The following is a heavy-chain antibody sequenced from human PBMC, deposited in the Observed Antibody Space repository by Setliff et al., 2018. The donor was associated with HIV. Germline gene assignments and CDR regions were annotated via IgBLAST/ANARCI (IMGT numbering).Heavy chain of an antibody. CDR3: ARDPRRWLFDY. Sequence: PGGSLRLSCEGNGFSFSDYWMTWVRQAPGKGLQWVANIKQDGSETSYAESVQGRFTISRGNSKNTLYLQMNSLRAEDTAVYYCARDPRRWLFDYWGQGTLVTVSS. D-gene: IGHD3-22*01. V-gene: IGHV3-7*03. CDR2: IKQDGSET. CDR1: GFSFSDYW. J-gene: IGHJ4*02.